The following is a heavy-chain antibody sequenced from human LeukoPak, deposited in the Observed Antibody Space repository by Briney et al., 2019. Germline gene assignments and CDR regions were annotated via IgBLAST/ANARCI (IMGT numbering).Heavy chain of an antibody. CDR3: ARDSPNLGY. J-gene: IGHJ4*02. CDR1: GFTFSSYT. V-gene: IGHV3-23*01. CDR2: ISGNGGTT. Sequence: GGSLRLSCAASGFTFSSYTMTWVRQAPGKGLEWVSVISGNGGTTYYAESVKGRFTISRDNSKNTLYLQMNSLRAEDTAIYYCARDSPNLGYWGQGTLVTVSS.